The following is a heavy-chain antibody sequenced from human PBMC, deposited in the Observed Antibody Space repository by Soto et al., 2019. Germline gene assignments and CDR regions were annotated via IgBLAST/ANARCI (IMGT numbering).Heavy chain of an antibody. J-gene: IGHJ4*02. V-gene: IGHV3-23*01. D-gene: IGHD3-16*01. CDR3: AKDSFRGGAPPDYFDY. Sequence: PGGSLRLSCAASGFTFSSYAMSWVRQAPGKGLEWVSAISGSGGSTYYADSVKGRFTISRDNSKNTLYLQMNSLRAEDTAVYYCAKDSFRGGAPPDYFDYWGQGTLVTVSS. CDR2: ISGSGGST. CDR1: GFTFSSYA.